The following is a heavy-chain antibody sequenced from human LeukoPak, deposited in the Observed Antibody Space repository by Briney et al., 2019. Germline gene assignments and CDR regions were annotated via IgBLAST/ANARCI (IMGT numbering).Heavy chain of an antibody. CDR1: GGSLSPYY. Sequence: SETLSLTCTVSGGSLSPYYWTWIRQPPGKGLEWIGYIYHTGTTRYNPSLNSRVTISVETSKNQFSLRLNSVTAADTAIYYCARLDSGDTGNIPHWGQGTLVTVSS. CDR2: IYHTGTT. CDR3: ARLDSGDTGNIPH. D-gene: IGHD1-26*01. J-gene: IGHJ1*01. V-gene: IGHV4-59*08.